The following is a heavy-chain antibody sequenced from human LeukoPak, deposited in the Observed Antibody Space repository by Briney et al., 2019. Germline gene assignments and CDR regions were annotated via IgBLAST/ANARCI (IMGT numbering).Heavy chain of an antibody. CDR2: INPNSGGT. V-gene: IGHV1-2*02. J-gene: IGHJ3*02. CDR3: ARDILTDDAFDI. CDR1: GYTFTGYF. D-gene: IGHD7-27*01. Sequence: ASVKVSCKASGYTFTGYFMDWVRQAPGQGLEWMGWINPNSGGTNYAQKFQGRVTMTRDTSISTAYMELSRLTSDDTAVYYCARDILTDDAFDIWGQGTMVTVSS.